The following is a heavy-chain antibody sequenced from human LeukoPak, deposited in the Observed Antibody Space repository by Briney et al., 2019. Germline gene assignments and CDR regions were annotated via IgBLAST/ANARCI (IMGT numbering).Heavy chain of an antibody. V-gene: IGHV4-39*01. CDR3: ARLERITGGFSHRYYYYYMDV. J-gene: IGHJ6*03. Sequence: SETLSLTCTVSGGSINSGSYIWGWNRQPPGKALAWIGSIYYSGSTYYNPSLKSRVTISSDTSRNQFSLKLSSVTAADTAVYYCARLERITGGFSHRYYYYYMDVWGKGTTVTVSS. CDR2: IYYSGST. D-gene: IGHD3-16*01. CDR1: GGSINSGSYI.